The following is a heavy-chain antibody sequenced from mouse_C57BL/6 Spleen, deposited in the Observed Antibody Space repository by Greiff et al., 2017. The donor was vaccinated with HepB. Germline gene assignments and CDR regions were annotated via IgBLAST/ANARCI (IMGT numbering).Heavy chain of an antibody. CDR2: IDPETGGT. Sequence: QVQLQQSGAELVRPGASVTLSCKASGYTFTDYEMHWVKQTPVHGLEWIGAIDPETGGTAYNQKFKGKAILTADKSSSTAYMELRSLTSEDSAVYYCTRSCYDPSWFAYWGQGTLVTVSA. J-gene: IGHJ3*01. D-gene: IGHD2-3*01. V-gene: IGHV1-15*01. CDR3: TRSCYDPSWFAY. CDR1: GYTFTDYE.